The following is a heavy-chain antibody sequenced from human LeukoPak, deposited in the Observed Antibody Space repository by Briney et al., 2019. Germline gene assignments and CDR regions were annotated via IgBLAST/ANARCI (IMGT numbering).Heavy chain of an antibody. CDR3: ARLFLPESEYHNWFDP. Sequence: SVKVSCKASGGTFSSYAISWVRQAPGQGLEWMGGIIPIFGTANYAQKFQGRVTITADKSTSTAYMELSSLRSEDTAVYYCARLFLPESEYHNWFDPWGQGTLVAVSS. D-gene: IGHD1-14*01. V-gene: IGHV1-69*06. J-gene: IGHJ5*02. CDR2: IIPIFGTA. CDR1: GGTFSSYA.